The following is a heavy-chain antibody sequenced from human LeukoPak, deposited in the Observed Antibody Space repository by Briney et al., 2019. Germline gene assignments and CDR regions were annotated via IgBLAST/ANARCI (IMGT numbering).Heavy chain of an antibody. CDR3: ARDVWRRAFYYAMDV. CDR1: GFTFDDHA. Sequence: PGGSLSLSCVASGFTFDDHAMHWVRQAPGKGLEWVSSISWHSGNIGYADSVKGRFSISRDNAKNTLYLEMNSLRTDDTALYFCARDVWRRAFYYAMDVWGLGTTVAVSS. J-gene: IGHJ6*02. D-gene: IGHD2-21*01. CDR2: ISWHSGNI. V-gene: IGHV3-9*01.